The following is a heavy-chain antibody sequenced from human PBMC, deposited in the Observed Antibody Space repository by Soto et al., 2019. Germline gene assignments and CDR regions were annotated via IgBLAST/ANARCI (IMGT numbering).Heavy chain of an antibody. J-gene: IGHJ6*02. V-gene: IGHV1-69*13. CDR3: ARDLIVGATTVYYYYYGMDV. CDR2: IIPIFGTA. Sequence: ASVKVSCKASGGTFSSYAISWVRQAPGQGLEWMGGIIPIFGTANYAQKFQGRVTITADESTSTAYMELSSLRSEDTAVYYCARDLIVGATTVYYYYYGMDVWGQGTTVTVSS. CDR1: GGTFSSYA. D-gene: IGHD1-26*01.